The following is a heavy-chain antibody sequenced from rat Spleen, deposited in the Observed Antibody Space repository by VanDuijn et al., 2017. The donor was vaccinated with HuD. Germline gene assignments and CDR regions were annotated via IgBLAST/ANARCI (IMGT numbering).Heavy chain of an antibody. CDR2: ISSDGTST. CDR3: ATEDGYTFDY. CDR1: GFTFSDFY. D-gene: IGHD1-4*01. V-gene: IGHV5-20*01. Sequence: EVQLVESDGGLVQPGGSLKLSCAASGFTFSDFYMAWVRQAPTKGLEWVATISSDGTSTYYRDSVKGRFTISRDNAKSTLYLQMDSLRSGDTATYYCATEDGYTFDYWGQGVMVTVSS. J-gene: IGHJ2*01.